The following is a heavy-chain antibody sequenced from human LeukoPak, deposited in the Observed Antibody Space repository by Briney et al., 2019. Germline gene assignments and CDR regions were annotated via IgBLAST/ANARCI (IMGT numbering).Heavy chain of an antibody. J-gene: IGHJ4*02. CDR1: GFTFSSYG. CDR3: AKDATYSSGWTDY. V-gene: IGHV3-30*18. D-gene: IGHD6-19*01. Sequence: GRSLRLSCAASGFTFSSYGMHWVRQAPGKGLEWVAVISYDGSNKYYADSVKGRFTISRDNAKNSLYLQMNSLRAEDTALYYCAKDATYSSGWTDYWGQGTLVTVSS. CDR2: ISYDGSNK.